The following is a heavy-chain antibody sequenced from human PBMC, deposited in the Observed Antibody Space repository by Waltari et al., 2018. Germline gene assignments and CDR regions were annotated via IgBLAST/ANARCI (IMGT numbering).Heavy chain of an antibody. Sequence: QVQLVESGGGVVQPGGSLRLSCAASGFTFSSYGMHWVRQAPGQGLEWVAFIRYDGSNKYYADSVKGRFTISRDNSKNTLYLQMNSLRAEDTAVYYCAKDVDDSSGSDYWGQGTLVTVSS. CDR3: AKDVDDSSGSDY. CDR2: IRYDGSNK. D-gene: IGHD3-22*01. V-gene: IGHV3-30*02. J-gene: IGHJ4*02. CDR1: GFTFSSYG.